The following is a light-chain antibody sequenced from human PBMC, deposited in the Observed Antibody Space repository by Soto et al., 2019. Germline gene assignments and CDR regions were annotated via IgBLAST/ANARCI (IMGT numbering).Light chain of an antibody. V-gene: IGLV2-14*01. CDR1: TNDVGGYDF. J-gene: IGLJ1*01. CDR3: SSYTTGSTPYYV. CDR2: EVR. Sequence: QSVLTQPASVSGSPGQSITIACSGTTNDVGGYDFVSWYQQHPGKAPKLLIYEVRNRPSGVSSRFSGSKSGNTASRTISGLQAEDEADYYCSSYTTGSTPYYVFGTGTKVTVL.